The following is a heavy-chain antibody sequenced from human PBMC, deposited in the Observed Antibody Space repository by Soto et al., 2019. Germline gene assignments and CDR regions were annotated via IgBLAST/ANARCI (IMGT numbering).Heavy chain of an antibody. CDR2: IYPGDSDT. CDR3: ARILDIVVVPAEIGGGAFDI. D-gene: IGHD2-2*01. CDR1: GYSFTSYW. J-gene: IGHJ3*02. V-gene: IGHV5-51*01. Sequence: PGESLKISCKGSGYSFTSYWIGWVRQMPGKGLEWMGIIYPGDSDTRYSPSFQGQVTISADKSISTAYLQWSSLKASDTAMYYCARILDIVVVPAEIGGGAFDIWGQGTMVTVSS.